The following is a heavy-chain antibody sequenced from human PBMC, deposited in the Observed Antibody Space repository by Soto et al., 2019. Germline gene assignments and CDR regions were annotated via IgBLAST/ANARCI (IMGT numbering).Heavy chain of an antibody. Sequence: QGHLLQSGDEVKTPGASVRVSCRASGYPFTSYGISWVRQAPGQGLEWVAWISAYNGNRDTAQKFQGRVTMTLDTSTDTAHMELGDLTSADTGVYYCARGRIVASMHDAFEIWGQGTKVTVSS. D-gene: IGHD5-12*01. J-gene: IGHJ3*02. CDR2: ISAYNGNR. V-gene: IGHV1-18*01. CDR3: ARGRIVASMHDAFEI. CDR1: GYPFTSYG.